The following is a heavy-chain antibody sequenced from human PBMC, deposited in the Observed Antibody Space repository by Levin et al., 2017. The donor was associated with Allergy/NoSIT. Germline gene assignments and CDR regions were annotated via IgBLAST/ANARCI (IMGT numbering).Heavy chain of an antibody. CDR1: GGSVSSGVYY. Sequence: SETLSLTCTVSGGSVSSGVYYWGWIRQHPGKGLECIGYIHPSGSTNYNPSLNSRVTMSVDMSKNQISLKMISVTAADTAVYYCARGRDAYKLGCWGQETLVTVSS. V-gene: IGHV4-31*03. D-gene: IGHD1-14*01. CDR2: IHPSGST. J-gene: IGHJ4*02. CDR3: ARGRDAYKLGC.